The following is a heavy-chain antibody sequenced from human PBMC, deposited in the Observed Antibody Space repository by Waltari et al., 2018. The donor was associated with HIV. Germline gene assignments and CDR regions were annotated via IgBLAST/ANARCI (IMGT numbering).Heavy chain of an antibody. CDR2: FNSASNTM. D-gene: IGHD3-10*01. CDR1: GFNFNTYG. V-gene: IGHV3-48*01. Sequence: EVKLVESGGGLIQPGRSLRLSCAASGFNFNTYGINWVRQAPGKGLDLISYFNSASNTMYYADSLKVLITVSRYNAKNFVYLQMNSLRAEDTAVYYCARDQGSMIRGVLAYWGQGTLVTVSS. J-gene: IGHJ4*02. CDR3: ARDQGSMIRGVLAY.